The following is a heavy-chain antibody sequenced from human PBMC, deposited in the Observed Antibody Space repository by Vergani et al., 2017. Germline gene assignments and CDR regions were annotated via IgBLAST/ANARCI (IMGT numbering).Heavy chain of an antibody. D-gene: IGHD3-22*01. V-gene: IGHV4-34*01. CDR2: INHSGST. J-gene: IGHJ4*02. Sequence: QVQLQQWGAGLLKPSETLSLTCAVYGGSFSGYYWSWIHQPPGKGLEWIGEINHSGSTNYNPSLKSRVTISVDTSKNQFSLKLSSVIAADTAVYYCARGRIRAPFRYDSSGYYYSPFDYWGQGTLVTVSS. CDR1: GGSFSGYY. CDR3: ARGRIRAPFRYDSSGYYYSPFDY.